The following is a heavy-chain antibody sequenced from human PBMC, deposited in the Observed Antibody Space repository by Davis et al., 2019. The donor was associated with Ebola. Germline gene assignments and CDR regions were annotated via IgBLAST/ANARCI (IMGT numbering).Heavy chain of an antibody. CDR3: ARNIMSFTTFDS. V-gene: IGHV1-3*04. D-gene: IGHD3-3*01. CDR1: GYTFTSYA. CDR2: INTENGNS. Sequence: ASVKVSCTSSGYTFTSYAIHWVRQAPGQRLEWMGWINTENGNSKYSEKFQGRVTITSDTSASTVYMELSSLRSEDTAVYFCARNIMSFTTFDSWGQGTLVTVSS. J-gene: IGHJ4*02.